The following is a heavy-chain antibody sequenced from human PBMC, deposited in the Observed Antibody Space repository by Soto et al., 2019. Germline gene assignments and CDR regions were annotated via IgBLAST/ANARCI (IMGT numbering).Heavy chain of an antibody. Sequence: ASVKVSCKVSGYTLTELSMHWVRQAPGKGLEWMGGFDPEDGETIYAQKFQGRVTMTEDTSTDTAYMELSSLRSEDTAVYYCATGRGADSSGLLFDYWGQRTLVTVSS. CDR1: GYTLTELS. J-gene: IGHJ4*02. V-gene: IGHV1-24*01. CDR3: ATGRGADSSGLLFDY. D-gene: IGHD3-22*01. CDR2: FDPEDGET.